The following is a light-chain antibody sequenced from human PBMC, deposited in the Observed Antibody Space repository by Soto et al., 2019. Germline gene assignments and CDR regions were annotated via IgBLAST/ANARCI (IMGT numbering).Light chain of an antibody. Sequence: QSVLTRPPSVSGAPGQRVTISCTGSSSNIGAGYDVHWYQQLPGTAPKLLIYGNSNRASGVPDRFSGSKSSTSASLAITGLQADDEADYYCQSYDSSLSGSVFGGGTKLTVL. V-gene: IGLV1-40*01. J-gene: IGLJ3*02. CDR2: GNS. CDR3: QSYDSSLSGSV. CDR1: SSNIGAGYD.